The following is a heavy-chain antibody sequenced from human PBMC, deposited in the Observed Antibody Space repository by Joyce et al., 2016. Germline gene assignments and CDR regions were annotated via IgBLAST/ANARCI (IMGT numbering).Heavy chain of an antibody. CDR3: ARLGSGSYNPYRYFYYYMDV. CDR2: ISSACGCS. J-gene: IGHJ6*03. CDR1: GFSFSDYD. V-gene: IGHV3-48*01. D-gene: IGHD3-10*01. Sequence: EVQLVESGGGLVQPGVSLRLSCAASGFSFSDYDMNWVRQAPGKGTEWVYYISSACGCSSYDDDWKGRFTISRENAKNSLYLQMNSLRAEDTAVYYCARLGSGSYNPYRYFYYYMDVWGRGTAVTVS.